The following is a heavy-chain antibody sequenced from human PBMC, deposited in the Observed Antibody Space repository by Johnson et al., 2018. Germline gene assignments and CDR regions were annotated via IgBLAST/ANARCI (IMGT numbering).Heavy chain of an antibody. J-gene: IGHJ6*03. D-gene: IGHD1-26*01. CDR2: ISWNSGTI. CDR3: ARNFHGGGIPYYYYDMDV. V-gene: IGHV3-9*01. Sequence: VQLVESGGGLVQPGRSLRLSCAASGFTFDDYAMHWVRQAPGKGLEWVSGISWNSGTIAYADSVKGRFTISRDNAKTSLYLQMNSLRAEDTALYYCARNFHGGGIPYYYYDMDVWGKGTTVTVSS. CDR1: GFTFDDYA.